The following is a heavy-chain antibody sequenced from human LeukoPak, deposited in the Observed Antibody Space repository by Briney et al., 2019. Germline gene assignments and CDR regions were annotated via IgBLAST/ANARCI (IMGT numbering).Heavy chain of an antibody. J-gene: IGHJ6*03. D-gene: IGHD3-22*01. CDR1: GFTFSSYA. Sequence: PGGSLRLSCAASGFTFSSYAMHWVRQAPGKGLEWVAVISYDGSNKYYADSVKGRFTISRDNSKNTLYLQMNSLRAEDTAVYYCAREFDSSGYYYSYYYYYMDVCGKGTTVTVSS. V-gene: IGHV3-30*04. CDR3: AREFDSSGYYYSYYYYYMDV. CDR2: ISYDGSNK.